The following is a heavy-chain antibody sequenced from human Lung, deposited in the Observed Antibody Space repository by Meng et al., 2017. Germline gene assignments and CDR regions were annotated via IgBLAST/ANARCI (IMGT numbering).Heavy chain of an antibody. D-gene: IGHD4-11*01. CDR2: INHSGST. CDR1: GGSFSDYY. Sequence: QVHLQQWGEGMLKPSEPLSLTCVVSGGSFSDYYWSWIRQPPGKGLEWIGEINHSGSTNYNPSLESRATISVDTSQNNLSLKLSSVTAADSAVYYCARGPTTMAHDFDYWGQGTLVTVSS. J-gene: IGHJ4*02. CDR3: ARGPTTMAHDFDY. V-gene: IGHV4-34*01.